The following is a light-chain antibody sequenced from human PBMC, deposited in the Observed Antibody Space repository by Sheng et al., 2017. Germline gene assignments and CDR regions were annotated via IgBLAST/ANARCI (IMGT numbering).Light chain of an antibody. CDR3: QQYGSSPLT. CDR2: DAF. J-gene: IGKJ4*01. Sequence: EIVLTQSPGTVSLSPGERATLSCRASQTVRSRYLAWYQQKPGQAPRLLIYDAFSRATGIPDRFSGSGSGTDFTLSISRLDPEDFAVYYCQQYGSSPLTFGGGTRVEIK. V-gene: IGKV3-20*01. CDR1: QTVRSRY.